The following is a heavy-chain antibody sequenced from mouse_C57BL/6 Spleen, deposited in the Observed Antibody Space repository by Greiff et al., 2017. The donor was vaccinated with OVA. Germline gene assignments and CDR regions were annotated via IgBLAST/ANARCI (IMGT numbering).Heavy chain of an antibody. CDR3: ARLRYYGSSPWFAY. J-gene: IGHJ3*01. Sequence: EVHLVESGPELVKPGASVKIPCKASGYTFTDYNMDWVKQSHGKSLEWIGDINPNNGGTIYNQKFKGKATLTVDKSSSTAYMELRSLTSEDTAVYYCARLRYYGSSPWFAYWGQGTLVTVSA. D-gene: IGHD1-1*01. CDR2: INPNNGGT. CDR1: GYTFTDYN. V-gene: IGHV1-18*01.